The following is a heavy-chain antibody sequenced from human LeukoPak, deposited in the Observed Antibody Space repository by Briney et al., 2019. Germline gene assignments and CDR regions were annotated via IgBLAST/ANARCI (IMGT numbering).Heavy chain of an antibody. CDR2: TSTSVPT. V-gene: IGHV4-4*07. CDR3: ARGYGSGSYST. Sequence: PSETLSHTCIVSGVSTSSGYWSWIRQPAGKGLEWMGHTSTSVPTYYNPSLKSRVTMSLDTSENHFSLKLNSVTAADTAVYYCARGYGSGSYSTWGQGTLVTVSS. J-gene: IGHJ5*02. CDR1: GVSTSSGY. D-gene: IGHD3-10*01.